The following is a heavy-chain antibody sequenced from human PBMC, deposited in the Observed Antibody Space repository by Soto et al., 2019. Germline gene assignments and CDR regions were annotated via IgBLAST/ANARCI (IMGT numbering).Heavy chain of an antibody. CDR2: LYNAGST. D-gene: IGHD2-21*02. V-gene: IGHV4-59*01. CDR3: ARDLWGYCGTDCYPLDV. Sequence: SETLSLTCVVSGGSLSSYYWSWIRQPPGKGLEWIGYLYNAGSTIYNPSLKSRVTISVDMSQNQFSLNLNYVTAADTAVYYCARDLWGYCGTDCYPLDVWGQGTTVTVSS. CDR1: GGSLSSYY. J-gene: IGHJ6*02.